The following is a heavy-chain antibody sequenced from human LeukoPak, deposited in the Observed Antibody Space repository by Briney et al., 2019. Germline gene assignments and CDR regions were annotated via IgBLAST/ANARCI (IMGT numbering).Heavy chain of an antibody. Sequence: GASVKVSCKASGYTFTSYGISWVRQAPGQGLEWMGWINPNSGGTNYAQKFQGRVTMTRDTSISTAYMELSRLRSDDTAVYYCARDPGIAARQFDYWGQGTLVTVSS. CDR1: GYTFTSYG. CDR2: INPNSGGT. V-gene: IGHV1-2*02. CDR3: ARDPGIAARQFDY. D-gene: IGHD6-6*01. J-gene: IGHJ4*02.